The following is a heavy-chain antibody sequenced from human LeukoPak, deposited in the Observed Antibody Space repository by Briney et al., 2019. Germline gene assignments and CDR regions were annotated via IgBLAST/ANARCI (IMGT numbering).Heavy chain of an antibody. CDR1: GYTFTSYG. V-gene: IGHV1-18*01. CDR3: ARGKKVVGATMFY. J-gene: IGHJ4*02. CDR2: ISAYNGNT. D-gene: IGHD1-26*01. Sequence: ASVEVSCKASGYTFTSYGISWVRQAPGQGLEWMGWISAYNGNTNYAQKLQGRVTMTRNTSISTAYMELSSLRSEDTAVYYCARGKKVVGATMFYWGQGTLVTVSS.